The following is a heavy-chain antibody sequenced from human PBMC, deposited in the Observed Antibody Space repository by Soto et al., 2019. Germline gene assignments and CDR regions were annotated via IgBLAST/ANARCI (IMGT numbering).Heavy chain of an antibody. D-gene: IGHD3-3*01. Sequence: ASVKVSCKVSGYTFTSYGISWVRQAPGQGLEWMGWISAYNGNTNYAQKLQGRVTMTTDTSTSTAYMELRSLRSDDTAVYYCARTYYDFWSGYGMDVWGQGTTVTVSS. J-gene: IGHJ6*02. CDR1: GYTFTSYG. CDR3: ARTYYDFWSGYGMDV. V-gene: IGHV1-18*04. CDR2: ISAYNGNT.